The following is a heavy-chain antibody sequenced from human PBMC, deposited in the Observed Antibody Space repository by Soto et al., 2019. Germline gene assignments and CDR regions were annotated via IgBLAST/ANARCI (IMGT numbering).Heavy chain of an antibody. CDR2: IWYDGSNK. V-gene: IGHV3-33*01. J-gene: IGHJ4*02. CDR1: GFTFSSYG. Sequence: ESGGGVVQPGRSLRLSCAASGFTFSSYGMHWVRQAPGKGLEWVAVIWYDGSNKYYADSVKGRFTISRDNSKNTLYLQMNSLRAEDTAVYYCARDLCSGGSCYYFDYWGQGTLVTVSS. CDR3: ARDLCSGGSCYYFDY. D-gene: IGHD2-15*01.